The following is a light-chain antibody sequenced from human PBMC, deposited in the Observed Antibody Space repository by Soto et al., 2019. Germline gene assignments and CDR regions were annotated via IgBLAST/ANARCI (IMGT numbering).Light chain of an antibody. V-gene: IGLV2-14*01. CDR1: SSDVGGYNY. CDR3: SSHTSSSTSYV. CDR2: DVS. J-gene: IGLJ1*01. Sequence: QSVLTQPAAVSGSPGQSITISCTRNSSDVGGYNYVSWYQQHPGKAPKLMIYDVSNRPSGVSNRFSGSRSGNTASLTISGLQAEDEADYYCSSHTSSSTSYVFGTGTKVTVL.